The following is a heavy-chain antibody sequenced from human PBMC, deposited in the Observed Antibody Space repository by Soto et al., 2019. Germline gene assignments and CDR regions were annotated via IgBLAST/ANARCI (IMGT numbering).Heavy chain of an antibody. V-gene: IGHV1-18*01. CDR2: INLYNGDT. CDR3: AKYRPAGDDGYYGMDV. J-gene: IGHJ6*02. Sequence: ASVKVSCKGSGYAFISYGINWVRQAPGQGLEWMGWINLYNGDTDYAQKLQGRVTMTTDTSTSTAYMELMSLRAEDTAVYYCAKYRPAGDDGYYGMDVWGQGTTVTVSS. CDR1: GYAFISYG. D-gene: IGHD7-27*01.